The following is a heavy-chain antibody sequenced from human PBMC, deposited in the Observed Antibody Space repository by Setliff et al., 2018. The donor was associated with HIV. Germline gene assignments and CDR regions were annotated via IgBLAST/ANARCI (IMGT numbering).Heavy chain of an antibody. D-gene: IGHD6-13*01. CDR3: ARGVAAAGL. J-gene: IGHJ4*02. V-gene: IGHV1-69*13. Sequence: SVKVSCKASGVSFNNFRISWVRQAPGQGLEWVGGIIPIFGATNNAQKFQGRLTITADESTTTTYMELSSLTSEDTAVYFCARGVAAAGLWGQGTLVTVSS. CDR2: IIPIFGAT. CDR1: GVSFNNFR.